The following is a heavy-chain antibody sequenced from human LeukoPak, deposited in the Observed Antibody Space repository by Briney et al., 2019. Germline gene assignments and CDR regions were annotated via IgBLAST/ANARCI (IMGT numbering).Heavy chain of an antibody. V-gene: IGHV4-31*03. D-gene: IGHD2-21*02. CDR2: IYYSGST. CDR1: GGSISSGGYY. CDR3: ARADLCGGDCYSPRYYYYYYGMDV. Sequence: PSETLSLTCTVSGGSISSGGYYWSWIRQHPGKGLEWIGYIYYSGSTYYNPSLKSRVTISVDTPKNQFSLKLSSVTAADTAVYYCARADLCGGDCYSPRYYYYYYGMDVWGQGTTVTVSS. J-gene: IGHJ6*02.